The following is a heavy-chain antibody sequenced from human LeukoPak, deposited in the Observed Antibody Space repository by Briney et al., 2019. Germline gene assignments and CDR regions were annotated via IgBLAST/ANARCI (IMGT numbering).Heavy chain of an antibody. CDR3: ARDHGRYGPRTHEGD. CDR2: ISTYDAKT. V-gene: IGHV1-18*01. Sequence: ASVKVSCKASGYKFTDYGITWVRQAPGQGLEWMGWISTYDAKTNYAPKFQGKFTMTTDTSTTTAYMELRSLRSDDTAFYYCARDHGRYGPRTHEGDWGQGTLVTVSS. J-gene: IGHJ4*02. CDR1: GYKFTDYG. D-gene: IGHD3-16*01.